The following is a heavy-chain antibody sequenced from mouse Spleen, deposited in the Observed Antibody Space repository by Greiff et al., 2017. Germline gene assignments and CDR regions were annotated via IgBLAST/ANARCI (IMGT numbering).Heavy chain of an antibody. CDR2: INPYNGGT. J-gene: IGHJ3*01. CDR3: ARRGIYYGNFAY. D-gene: IGHD2-1*01. CDR1: GYTFTDYY. V-gene: IGHV1-19*01. Sequence: VQLQQSGPVLVKPGASVKMSCKASGYTFTDYYMNWVKQSHGKSLEWIGVINPYNGGTSYNQKFKGKATLTVDKSSSTAYMELNSLTSEDSAVYYCARRGIYYGNFAYWGQGTLVTVSA.